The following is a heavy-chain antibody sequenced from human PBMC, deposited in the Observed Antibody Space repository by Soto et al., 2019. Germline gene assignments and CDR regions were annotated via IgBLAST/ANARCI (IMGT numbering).Heavy chain of an antibody. CDR1: GFTFSSYS. V-gene: IGHV3-48*02. CDR2: ISSSSSTI. Sequence: GGSLRLSCAASGFTFSSYSMNWVRQAPGKGLEWVSYISSSSSTIYYADSVKGRFTISRDNAKNSLYLQMNSLREEDTAVYYCARNYYDSSGYFLDWFDPWGQGTLVTVSS. J-gene: IGHJ5*02. D-gene: IGHD3-22*01. CDR3: ARNYYDSSGYFLDWFDP.